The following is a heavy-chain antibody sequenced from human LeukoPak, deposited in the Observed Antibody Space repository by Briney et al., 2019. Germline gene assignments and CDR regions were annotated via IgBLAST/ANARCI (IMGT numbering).Heavy chain of an antibody. CDR2: VSYSGST. CDR3: ARDAPEDSSSWYGGNWFDP. J-gene: IGHJ5*02. CDR1: GGSFSGYY. V-gene: IGHV4-59*12. D-gene: IGHD6-13*01. Sequence: SETLSLTCAVYGGSFSGYYWSWIWQPPGKALEWIGYVSYSGSTNYNPSLKSRVTISVDTSKNQFSLKLSSVTAADTAVYYCARDAPEDSSSWYGGNWFDPWGQGTLVTVSS.